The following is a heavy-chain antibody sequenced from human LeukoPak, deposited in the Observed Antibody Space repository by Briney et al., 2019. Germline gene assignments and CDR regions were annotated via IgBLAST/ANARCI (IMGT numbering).Heavy chain of an antibody. CDR1: GFNFNTYT. CDR2: IYSGGST. CDR3: ARSMYRTPFDY. Sequence: GGSLRLSCAASGFNFNTYTMNWVRQAPGKGLEWVSVIYSGGSTYYADSVKGRFTISRDNSKNTLYLQMNSLRAEDTAVYYCARSMYRTPFDYWGQGTLVTVSS. J-gene: IGHJ4*02. V-gene: IGHV3-66*01. D-gene: IGHD6-6*01.